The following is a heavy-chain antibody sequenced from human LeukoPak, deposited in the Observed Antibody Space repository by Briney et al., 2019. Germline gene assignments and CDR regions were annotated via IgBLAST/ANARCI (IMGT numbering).Heavy chain of an antibody. CDR1: GDSVSTNSAA. V-gene: IGHV6-1*01. J-gene: IGHJ4*02. CDR3: ARGRGGYYGSGSLPPFDYLDS. D-gene: IGHD3-10*01. Sequence: SQTLSLTCAISGDSVSTNSAAWNWIRQSPSRGLEWLGRTYYRSKWYNDYEVSVKSRITINPDTSKNQFSLQLNSVPPEDTAVYYCARGRGGYYGSGSLPPFDYLDSWGQGTLVTVSS. CDR2: TYYRSKWYN.